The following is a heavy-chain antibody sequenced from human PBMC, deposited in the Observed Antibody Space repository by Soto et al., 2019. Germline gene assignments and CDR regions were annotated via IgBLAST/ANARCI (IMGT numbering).Heavy chain of an antibody. CDR1: GGSISSYY. CDR2: IYYSGST. D-gene: IGHD3-10*01. CDR3: ARSFYGSGRQYAFDI. J-gene: IGHJ3*02. Sequence: SETLSLTCTVSGGSISSYYWSWIRQPPGKGLEWIGYIYYSGSTNYNPSLKSRVTISVDTSKNQFSLKLSSVTAADTAVCYCARSFYGSGRQYAFDIWGQGTMVTVSS. V-gene: IGHV4-59*01.